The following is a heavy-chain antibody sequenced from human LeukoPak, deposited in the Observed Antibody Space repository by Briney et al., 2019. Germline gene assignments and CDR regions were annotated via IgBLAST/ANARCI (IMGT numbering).Heavy chain of an antibody. J-gene: IGHJ5*02. CDR2: IYYSGNT. CDR3: ARVRSSGWGKMFDP. Sequence: PSETLSLTCTVSGGSISSYYWSWIRQPPGKGLEWIGYIYYSGNTNYNPSLKSRVTISVDTSKNQFSLKLSSVTAADTAVYYCARVRSSGWGKMFDPWGQGILVTVSS. V-gene: IGHV4-59*01. D-gene: IGHD6-19*01. CDR1: GGSISSYY.